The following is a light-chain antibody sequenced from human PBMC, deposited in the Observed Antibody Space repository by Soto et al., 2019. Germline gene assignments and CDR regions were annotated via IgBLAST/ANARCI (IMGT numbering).Light chain of an antibody. CDR2: DVS. V-gene: IGLV2-14*03. CDR3: SSYTTSNTRQIV. Sequence: QSALTQPASVSGSPGQSITISCTGTSSDVGGYNYVSWYQHHPGKAPKLMIFDVSNRPSGVSNRFPGSKSGNTASLTISGLQPEDEADYYCSSYTTSNTRQIVFVTGTKVTVL. J-gene: IGLJ1*01. CDR1: SSDVGGYNY.